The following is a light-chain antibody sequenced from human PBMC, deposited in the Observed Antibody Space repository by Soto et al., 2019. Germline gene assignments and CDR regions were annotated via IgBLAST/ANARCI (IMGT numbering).Light chain of an antibody. CDR1: SSNIGINF. J-gene: IGLJ1*01. V-gene: IGLV1-47*02. CDR2: SNN. CDR3: AVWDDSLSGYV. Sequence: QSVLSQPPSASGTPGQRVTISCSGSSSNIGINFVYWYQQLPGTAPKLLIYSNNQRPSGVPDRFTGSRSGTSASLAICGLQSEDEAEYYCAVWDDSLSGYVFGTGTKLTVL.